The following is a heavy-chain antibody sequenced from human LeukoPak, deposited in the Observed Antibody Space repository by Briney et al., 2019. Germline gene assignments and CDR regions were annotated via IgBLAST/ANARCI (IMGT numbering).Heavy chain of an antibody. CDR1: GGSFSGYY. J-gene: IGHJ4*02. CDR3: ASRYSSGGWHY. CDR2: INHSGST. D-gene: IGHD6-19*01. Sequence: SETLSLTCAVYGGSFSGYYWSWIRQPPGKGLGWIGEINHSGSTNYNPSLKSRVTISVDTSKNQFSLKLSSVTAADTAVYYCASRYSSGGWHYWGRGTLVTVSS. V-gene: IGHV4-34*01.